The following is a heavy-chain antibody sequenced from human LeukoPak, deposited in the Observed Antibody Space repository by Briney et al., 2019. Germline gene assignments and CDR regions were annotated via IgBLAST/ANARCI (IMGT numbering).Heavy chain of an antibody. V-gene: IGHV3-30*18. J-gene: IGHJ4*02. CDR1: GFTFSSYG. Sequence: PGRSLRLSCAASGFTFSSYGMHWVRQAPGKGLEWVAVISYDGSNKYYADSVKGRFTISRDNSKNTLYLQMNSLRAEDTAVYHCAKDLVGSGNHSYWGQGTLVTVSS. CDR2: ISYDGSNK. D-gene: IGHD3-10*01. CDR3: AKDLVGSGNHSY.